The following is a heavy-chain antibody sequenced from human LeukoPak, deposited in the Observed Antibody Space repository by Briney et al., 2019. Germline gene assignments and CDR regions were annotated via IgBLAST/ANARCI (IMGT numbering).Heavy chain of an antibody. Sequence: SETLSLTCAVYGGSFSGYYWSWIRQPPGKGLEWIGEINHSGSTNYSPSLKSRVTISVDTSKNQFSLKLSSVTAADTAVYYCARHGGLITIFGVVISPNYFDYWGQGTLVTVSS. CDR3: ARHGGLITIFGVVISPNYFDY. D-gene: IGHD3-3*01. CDR2: INHSGST. J-gene: IGHJ4*02. CDR1: GGSFSGYY. V-gene: IGHV4-34*01.